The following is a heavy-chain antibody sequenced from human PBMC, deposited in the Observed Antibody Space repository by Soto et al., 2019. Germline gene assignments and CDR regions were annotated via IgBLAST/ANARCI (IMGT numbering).Heavy chain of an antibody. D-gene: IGHD6-19*01. CDR3: AGVAV. J-gene: IGHJ4*02. Sequence: EVQLVESGGGLVQPGGSLRLSCAASGFTFSNYWTSWVRQAPGKGLEWVANIKVDGSEKYYVDSVKGRFTISRDNAKNSLYLQMNSLRAEDMAVYYCAGVAVRGQGTLVTVSS. CDR1: GFTFSNYW. CDR2: IKVDGSEK. V-gene: IGHV3-7*05.